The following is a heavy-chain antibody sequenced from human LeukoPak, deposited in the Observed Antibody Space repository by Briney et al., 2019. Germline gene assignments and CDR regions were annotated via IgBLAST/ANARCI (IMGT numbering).Heavy chain of an antibody. CDR1: GFTFSSYG. Sequence: GGSLRLSCAASGFTFSSYGMHWVRQAPGKGLEWVAVISYDGSNKYYADSVKGRFTISRDNSKNTLYLQMNSLRAEDTAVYYCAKDIDYDILAGYDYVWAPFDYWGQGTLVTVSS. J-gene: IGHJ4*02. V-gene: IGHV3-30*18. CDR2: ISYDGSNK. D-gene: IGHD3-9*01. CDR3: AKDIDYDILAGYDYVWAPFDY.